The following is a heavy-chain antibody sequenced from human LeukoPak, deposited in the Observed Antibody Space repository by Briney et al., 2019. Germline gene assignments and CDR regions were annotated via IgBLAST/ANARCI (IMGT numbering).Heavy chain of an antibody. D-gene: IGHD3-22*01. V-gene: IGHV3-23*01. CDR1: GFTFSSYA. CDR2: ISGSGGST. Sequence: GGSLRLSCAASGFTFSSYAMSWVRQAPGKGLEWVSAISGSGGSTYYADSVKGRFTISRDNSKNTLYMQMNSLRAEDTAVYYCAKDLYYYDSSGYYLDAFDIWGQGTMVTVSS. CDR3: AKDLYYYDSSGYYLDAFDI. J-gene: IGHJ3*02.